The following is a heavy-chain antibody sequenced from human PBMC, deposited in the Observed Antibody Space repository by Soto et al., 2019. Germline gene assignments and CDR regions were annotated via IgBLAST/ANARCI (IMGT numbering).Heavy chain of an antibody. V-gene: IGHV3-23*01. D-gene: IGHD2-15*01. CDR3: AKDRLPGGFVVPQPFDY. CDR1: GFTFSSYA. CDR2: ISGSGGST. Sequence: PGGSLRLSCAASGFTFSSYAMSWVRQAPGKGLEWVSAISGSGGSTYYADSVKGRFTISRDNSKNTLYLQMNSLRAEDTAVYYCAKDRLPGGFVVPQPFDYWGQGTLVTVSS. J-gene: IGHJ4*02.